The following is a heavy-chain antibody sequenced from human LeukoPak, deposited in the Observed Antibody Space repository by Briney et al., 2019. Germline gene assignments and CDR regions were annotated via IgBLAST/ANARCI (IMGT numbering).Heavy chain of an antibody. Sequence: GGSLRLSCVASGFTFCSYGMQWVRQAPGKGLEWVSLVYYDGTNKFYADSVQGRFTISRDDSKNTVFLQMNSLRAEDTAVYYCARGGIYCSGVSCGDTFDVWGQGTMVTVSS. V-gene: IGHV3-33*01. D-gene: IGHD2-15*01. CDR3: ARGGIYCSGVSCGDTFDV. CDR2: VYYDGTNK. CDR1: GFTFCSYG. J-gene: IGHJ3*01.